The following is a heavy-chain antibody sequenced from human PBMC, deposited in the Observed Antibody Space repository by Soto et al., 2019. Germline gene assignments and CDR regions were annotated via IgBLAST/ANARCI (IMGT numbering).Heavy chain of an antibody. V-gene: IGHV3-23*01. J-gene: IGHJ5*02. CDR3: ANLIAAAGRDGFDP. D-gene: IGHD6-13*01. Sequence: EVQLLESGGGLVQPGGSLRLSCAASGFTFSSYAMSWVRQAPGKGLEWVSAISGSGGSTYYADSVKGRFTISRDNSKNTRYLQMNGLRAEDTAVYYGANLIAAAGRDGFDPWGQGTLVPVSS. CDR2: ISGSGGST. CDR1: GFTFSSYA.